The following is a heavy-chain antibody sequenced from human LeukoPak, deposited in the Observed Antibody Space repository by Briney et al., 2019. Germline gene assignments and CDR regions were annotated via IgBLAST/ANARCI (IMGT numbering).Heavy chain of an antibody. CDR3: ARFRDGYNVFDY. D-gene: IGHD5-24*01. Sequence: SETLSLTCTVSGGSISSYYWSWIRQPPGKGLEWIGYIYYSGSTNYNPSLKSRVTISVDTSKNQFSLKLSSVTAADTAVYYCARFRDGYNVFDYWGQGTLVTVSS. CDR1: GGSISSYY. CDR2: IYYSGST. J-gene: IGHJ4*02. V-gene: IGHV4-59*08.